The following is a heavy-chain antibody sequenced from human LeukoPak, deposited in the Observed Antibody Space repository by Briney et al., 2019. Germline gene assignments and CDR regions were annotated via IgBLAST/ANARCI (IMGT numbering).Heavy chain of an antibody. Sequence: GGSLRLSCAASGFTFSSYAMSWVRQAPGKGLEWVSDISGSGGSTYYAAPVKGRFTISRDNYKNTLYMQMTSLTAEDTAVYYGAKAMVRGVRLYYFDYWGQGTLFTVS. J-gene: IGHJ4*02. CDR3: AKAMVRGVRLYYFDY. CDR1: GFTFSSYA. CDR2: ISGSGGST. V-gene: IGHV3-23*01. D-gene: IGHD3-10*01.